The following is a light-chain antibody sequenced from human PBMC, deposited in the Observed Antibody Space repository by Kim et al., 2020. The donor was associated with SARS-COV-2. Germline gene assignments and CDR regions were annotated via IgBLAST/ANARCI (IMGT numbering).Light chain of an antibody. Sequence: DIQMTQSPSTLSASVGDTVTITCRASQSISRCLAWYQQKPGKAPKLLICDASDLRSWVSSRFRGSGSGTEFTLTISSLQPEDFATYYCQHYSDNHPRTFGQGTKVDIK. CDR3: QHYSDNHPRT. V-gene: IGKV1-5*01. CDR2: DAS. CDR1: QSISRC. J-gene: IGKJ1*01.